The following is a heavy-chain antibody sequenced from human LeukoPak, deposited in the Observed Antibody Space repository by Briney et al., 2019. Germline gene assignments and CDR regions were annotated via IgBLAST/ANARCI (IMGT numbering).Heavy chain of an antibody. CDR2: INHSGST. D-gene: IGHD6-13*01. CDR1: GGSLSGYY. CDR3: ARVGSSWYVY. Sequence: SETLSLTCAVYGGSLSGYYWSWIRQPPGKGLEWIGEINHSGSTNYNPSLKSRVTISVDTSKNQFSLKLSSVTAADTAVYYCARVGSSWYVYWGQGTLVTVSS. J-gene: IGHJ4*02. V-gene: IGHV4-34*01.